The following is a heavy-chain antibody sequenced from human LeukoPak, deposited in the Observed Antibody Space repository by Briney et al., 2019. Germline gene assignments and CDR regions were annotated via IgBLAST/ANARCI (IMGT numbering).Heavy chain of an antibody. CDR3: ARRKGSGSYWNWFDP. D-gene: IGHD3-10*01. V-gene: IGHV4-34*01. CDR2: INHSGST. CDR1: GGSFSGYY. Sequence: PSETLSLTCAVYGGSFSGYYWSWIRQPPGKGLEWIGEINHSGSTNDNPSLKSRVTISVDTSKNQFSLKLSSVTAADTAVYYCARRKGSGSYWNWFDPWGQGTLVTVSS. J-gene: IGHJ5*02.